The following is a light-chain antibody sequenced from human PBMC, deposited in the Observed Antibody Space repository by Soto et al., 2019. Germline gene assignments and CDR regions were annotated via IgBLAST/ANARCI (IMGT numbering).Light chain of an antibody. V-gene: IGKV2-30*01. CDR3: MQGTHWPPYT. Sequence: DVVMTQSPLSLPVTLGQPASISCRSSQSLAYIDGNTYLNWFHQRPGQSPRRLIYQVSNRDSGVPKRFSGSGSGTDFTLKINRVEADDVGVYYCMQGTHWPPYTFGQGTKLEIK. CDR1: QSLAYIDGNTY. CDR2: QVS. J-gene: IGKJ2*01.